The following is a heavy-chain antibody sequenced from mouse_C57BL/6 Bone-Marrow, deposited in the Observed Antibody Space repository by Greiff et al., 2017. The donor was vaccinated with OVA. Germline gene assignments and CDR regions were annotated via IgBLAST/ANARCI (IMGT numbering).Heavy chain of an antibody. J-gene: IGHJ4*01. CDR1: GFTFSDAW. CDR2: IRNKANNHAT. V-gene: IGHV6-6*01. Sequence: EVMLVESGGGLVQPGGSLKLSCAASGFTFSDAWMDWVRQSPEKGLEWVAEIRNKANNHATYYAESVKGRFTISRDDSKSSVYLQMNSLRAEDTGIYYCTRILDYYAMDYWGQGTSVTVSS. CDR3: TRILDYYAMDY.